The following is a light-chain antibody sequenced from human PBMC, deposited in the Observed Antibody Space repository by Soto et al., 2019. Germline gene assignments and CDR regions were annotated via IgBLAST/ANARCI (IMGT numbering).Light chain of an antibody. CDR1: SSDVGIYNL. Sequence: QSALTQPASVSGSPGQSITISCTGTSSDVGIYNLVSWYQQHPGKAPKLMIYEVSKRPSGVSNRFSASKSGNMASLTISGLQAEDEADYYCCSYAGGSTWVFGGGTKLTVL. V-gene: IGLV2-23*02. CDR2: EVS. CDR3: CSYAGGSTWV. J-gene: IGLJ3*02.